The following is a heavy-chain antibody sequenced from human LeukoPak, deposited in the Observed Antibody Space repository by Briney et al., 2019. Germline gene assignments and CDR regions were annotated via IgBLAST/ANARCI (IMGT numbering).Heavy chain of an antibody. Sequence: SQTLSLTCAVSGGSISSGSYYWTWLRQPAGQGLEWIVHLYTSGTTSYPPTLQSRVTISADTSKHHFSLRLTSVTAADTAVYYCARAGGSVGWYGTIDSWGQGTLVTVSS. CDR3: ARAGGSVGWYGTIDS. D-gene: IGHD6-19*01. J-gene: IGHJ4*02. V-gene: IGHV4-61*09. CDR1: GGSISSGSYY. CDR2: LYTSGTT.